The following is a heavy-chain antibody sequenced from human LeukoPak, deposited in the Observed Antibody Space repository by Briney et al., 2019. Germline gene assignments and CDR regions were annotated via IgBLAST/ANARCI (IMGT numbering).Heavy chain of an antibody. CDR2: ISSSSSTI. J-gene: IGHJ3*02. V-gene: IGHV3-48*01. CDR1: GFTFSSYS. Sequence: GGSLRLSCAASGFTFSSYSMNWVRQAPGKGLEWVSYISSSSSTIYYADSVKGRFTISRDNAKNSLYLQMNSLRAEDTAVYYCARDRFAGAFDIWGQGTMVTVSS. CDR3: ARDRFAGAFDI.